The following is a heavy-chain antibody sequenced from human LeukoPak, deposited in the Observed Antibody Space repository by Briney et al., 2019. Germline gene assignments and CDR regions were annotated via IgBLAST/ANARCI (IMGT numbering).Heavy chain of an antibody. CDR3: AKLAGRSSSWYYFDY. CDR1: GFTFSRYA. D-gene: IGHD6-13*01. V-gene: IGHV3-23*01. Sequence: GGSLRLSWAASGFTFSRYAMSWVRQAAGKGLEWVSAISASGGSTYYAHSVKGRFPISRDNSKNTLYLQMNSLRAEDTAVYYCAKLAGRSSSWYYFDYWGQGTLVTVSS. CDR2: ISASGGST. J-gene: IGHJ4*02.